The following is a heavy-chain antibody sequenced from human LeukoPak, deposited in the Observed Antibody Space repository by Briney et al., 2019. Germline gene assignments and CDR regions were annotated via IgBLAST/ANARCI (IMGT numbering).Heavy chain of an antibody. V-gene: IGHV4-30-4*01. Sequence: SETLSLTCTVSGGSISSGDYYWSWIRQPPGKGLEWIGYIYYSGSTYHNPSLKSRVTISVDTSKNQFSLELSSVTAADTAVYYCARDCLDSGCYYYGMDVWGQGTTVTVSS. J-gene: IGHJ6*02. CDR3: ARDCLDSGCYYYGMDV. CDR1: GGSISSGDYY. CDR2: IYYSGST. D-gene: IGHD3-22*01.